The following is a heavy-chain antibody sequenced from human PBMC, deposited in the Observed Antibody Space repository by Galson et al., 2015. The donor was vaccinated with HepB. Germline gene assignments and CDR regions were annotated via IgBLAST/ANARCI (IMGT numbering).Heavy chain of an antibody. CDR3: ASHTIAVAGDDY. Sequence: SLRLSCAASGFTFSSYSMNWVRQAPGKGLEWVSYISSSGSTIYYADSVKGRFTISRDNAKNSLYLQMNSLRAEDMAVYYCASHTIAVAGDDYWGQGTLVTVSS. CDR1: GFTFSSYS. CDR2: ISSSGSTI. V-gene: IGHV3-48*04. J-gene: IGHJ4*02. D-gene: IGHD6-19*01.